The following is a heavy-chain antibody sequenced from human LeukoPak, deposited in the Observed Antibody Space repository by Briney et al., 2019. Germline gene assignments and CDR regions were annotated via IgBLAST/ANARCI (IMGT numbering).Heavy chain of an antibody. V-gene: IGHV3-30*04. Sequence: GGFLRLSCAASGFTFSSYAMHWVRQAPGKGLEWVAVISYDGSNKYYADSVKGRFTISRDNSKNTQYLQMNSLRAEDTAVYYCARAPRWLVPYFDYWGQGTLVTVSS. CDR1: GFTFSSYA. CDR3: ARAPRWLVPYFDY. D-gene: IGHD6-19*01. J-gene: IGHJ4*02. CDR2: ISYDGSNK.